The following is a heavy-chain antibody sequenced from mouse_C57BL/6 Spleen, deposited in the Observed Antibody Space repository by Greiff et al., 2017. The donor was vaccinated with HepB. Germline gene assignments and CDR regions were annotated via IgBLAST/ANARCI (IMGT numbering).Heavy chain of an antibody. CDR2: IRLKSDNYAT. CDR1: GFTFSNYW. V-gene: IGHV6-3*01. CDR3: TEGDLITV. D-gene: IGHD1-1*01. Sequence: EVQLQQSGGGLVQPGGSMKLSCVASGFTFSNYWMNWVRQSPEKGLEWVAQIRLKSDNYATHYAESVKGRFTISRDDSKSSVYLQMNNLRAEDTGIYYCTEGDLITVWGTGTTVTVSS. J-gene: IGHJ1*03.